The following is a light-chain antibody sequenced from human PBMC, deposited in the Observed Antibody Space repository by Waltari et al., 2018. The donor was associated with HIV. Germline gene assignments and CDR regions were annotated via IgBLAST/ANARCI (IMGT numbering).Light chain of an antibody. CDR2: DAS. CDR3: QQRSTWPRT. V-gene: IGKV3-11*01. Sequence: EVVLTHSPATLSLSPGDRATLSCRASQSVYSYLAWYQQKPGQAPRLLIYDASNRATGIPARFSGSGSGTDFTLTISSLEPEDFAMYYCQQRSTWPRTFGQGTKVENK. J-gene: IGKJ1*01. CDR1: QSVYSY.